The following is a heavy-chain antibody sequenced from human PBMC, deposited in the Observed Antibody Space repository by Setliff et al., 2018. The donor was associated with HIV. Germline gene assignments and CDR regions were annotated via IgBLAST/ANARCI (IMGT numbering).Heavy chain of an antibody. D-gene: IGHD6-13*01. CDR2: IKSKTDGGTT. J-gene: IGHJ6*03. CDR3: TTDVFGYSSSWYYYYYMDV. CDR1: GFTFSTAW. Sequence: PGGSLRLSCAASGFTFSTAWMSWVRQAPGKGLEWVGRIKSKTDGGTTDYAAPVKGRFTISRDDSKNTLYLQMNSLKTEDTAVYYCTTDVFGYSSSWYYYYYMDVWGKGTTVTVSS. V-gene: IGHV3-15*01.